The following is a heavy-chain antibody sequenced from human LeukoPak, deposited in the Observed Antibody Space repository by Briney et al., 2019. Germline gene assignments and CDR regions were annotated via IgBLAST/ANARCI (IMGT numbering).Heavy chain of an antibody. CDR3: ARGSGAAGCFDY. J-gene: IGHJ4*02. D-gene: IGHD6-13*01. CDR2: ISSSSSTM. Sequence: GGSLRLSCAASGFTFSSYSMNWVRQAPGKGLEWVSYISSSSSTMYYADSVKGRFTISRDNAKNSLYLQMNSLRAEDTAVYYCARGSGAAGCFDYWGQGTLVTVSS. V-gene: IGHV3-48*01. CDR1: GFTFSSYS.